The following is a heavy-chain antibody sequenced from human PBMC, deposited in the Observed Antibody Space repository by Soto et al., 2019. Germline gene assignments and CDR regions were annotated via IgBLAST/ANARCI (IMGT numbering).Heavy chain of an antibody. CDR3: ARPPFPGCINAVCYPFDY. J-gene: IGHJ4*02. CDR1: GYTFTDYY. Sequence: QVQLVQSGAEVKKPGASVKVSCKASGYTFTDYYIHWVRQAPGQGLEWMGMINPSGGSTDYAQKFRGRVTMTRDTSTGTVYVELSSLRSEDTAVYYCARPPFPGCINAVCYPFDYWGQGTLVTVSS. D-gene: IGHD2-8*01. V-gene: IGHV1-46*01. CDR2: INPSGGST.